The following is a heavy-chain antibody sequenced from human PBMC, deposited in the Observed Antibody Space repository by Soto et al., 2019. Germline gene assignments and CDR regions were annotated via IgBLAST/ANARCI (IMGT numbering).Heavy chain of an antibody. D-gene: IGHD2-15*01. CDR1: GGSFSGYY. Sequence: SETLSLTCAVYGGSFSGYYWSWIRQPPGKGLEWIGEINHSGSTNYNPSLKSRVTISVDTSKNQFSLKLSSVTAADTAVYYCARTYRWANCSGGSCYYDYWGQGTLVTVSS. CDR2: INHSGST. J-gene: IGHJ4*02. CDR3: ARTYRWANCSGGSCYYDY. V-gene: IGHV4-34*01.